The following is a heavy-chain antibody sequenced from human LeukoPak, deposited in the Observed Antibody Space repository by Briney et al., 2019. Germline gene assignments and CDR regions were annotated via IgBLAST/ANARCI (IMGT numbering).Heavy chain of an antibody. CDR3: ARDRSPHYYDSSGYFFPWDY. Sequence: SVKVSCKASGGTFSSYAISWVRQAPGQGLEWIGGIIPILGIANYAQKFQGRVTITADKSTSTAYMELSSLRSEDTAVYYCARDRSPHYYDSSGYFFPWDYWGQGTLVTVSS. D-gene: IGHD3-22*01. J-gene: IGHJ4*02. CDR2: IIPILGIA. CDR1: GGTFSSYA. V-gene: IGHV1-69*10.